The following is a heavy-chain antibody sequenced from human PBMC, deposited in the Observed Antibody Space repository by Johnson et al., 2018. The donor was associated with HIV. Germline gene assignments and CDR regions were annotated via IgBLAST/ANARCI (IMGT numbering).Heavy chain of an antibody. D-gene: IGHD4-23*01. CDR1: GFTFSSYA. V-gene: IGHV3-23*04. CDR2: ISGSGGST. J-gene: IGHJ3*01. Sequence: VQLVESGGGLVQPGGSLRLSCAASGFTFSSYAMSWVRQAPGKGLEWVSAISGSGGSTYYADSVKGRFTISRDKSKNTLFLQMNSLRVEDTAVYFCARKSVINFDAIDVWGRGTLVTVSS. CDR3: ARKSVINFDAIDV.